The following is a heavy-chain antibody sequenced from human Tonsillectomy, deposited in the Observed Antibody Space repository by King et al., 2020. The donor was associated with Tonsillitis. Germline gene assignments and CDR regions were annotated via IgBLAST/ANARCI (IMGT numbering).Heavy chain of an antibody. D-gene: IGHD6-13*01. J-gene: IGHJ4*02. CDR2: ISSSGGST. CDR3: AKTSSSCILDY. Sequence: VQLVESGGGMVQPGGSLRLSCAASGFTFSSYAMSWVRQAPGKGMEWVSAISSSGGSTYYADSVKGRFTTSRDNTKNTLYLQMNSLRAEDTAVYYCAKTSSSCILDYWVQGTLVTVSS. CDR1: GFTFSSYA. V-gene: IGHV3-23*04.